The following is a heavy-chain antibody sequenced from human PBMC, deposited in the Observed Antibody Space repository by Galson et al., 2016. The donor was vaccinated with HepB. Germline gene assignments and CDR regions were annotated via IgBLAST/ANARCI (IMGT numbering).Heavy chain of an antibody. D-gene: IGHD3-10*01. Sequence: SGAEVKRPGESLKISCQGSRDSFTGYWIAWVRQMPGKGLEWMGIIYPGDSDAKYSPSFQGHATFSADKATTTAYLQWSSLTVADSAIYYCARVMVRGTHCLDVWGQGTTGTGSS. CDR3: ARVMVRGTHCLDV. CDR1: RDSFTGYW. CDR2: IYPGDSDA. V-gene: IGHV5-51*01. J-gene: IGHJ6*02.